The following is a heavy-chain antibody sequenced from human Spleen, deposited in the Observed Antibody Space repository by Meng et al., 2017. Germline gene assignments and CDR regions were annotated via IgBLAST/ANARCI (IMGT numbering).Heavy chain of an antibody. J-gene: IGHJ4*02. CDR2: IYHNGRT. Sequence: VQLQQWGAGLLKPSATLSLTCAVFGGSLSGYYFNWFRQPPGKGLEWIGEIYHNGRTNYNPSVTSRVTMSVDKSRTQFSLKLTSVTAADTAVYYCTTLYGDSISWGQGTLVTVSS. CDR3: TTLYGDSIS. CDR1: GGSLSGYY. D-gene: IGHD4-17*01. V-gene: IGHV4-34*01.